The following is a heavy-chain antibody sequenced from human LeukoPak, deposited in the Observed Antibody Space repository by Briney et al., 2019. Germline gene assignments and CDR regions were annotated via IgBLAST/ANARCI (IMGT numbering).Heavy chain of an antibody. D-gene: IGHD2-2*02. J-gene: IGHJ4*02. Sequence: GGSLRLSCAASGFTFSSYSMNWVRQAPGKGLEWVSSISSSSSYIYYADSVKGRFTISRDNAKNSLYLQMNSLRAEDTAVYYCARDRGYCSSTSCYKPFDYWGQGTLVTVSS. CDR2: ISSSSSYI. CDR1: GFTFSSYS. V-gene: IGHV3-21*01. CDR3: ARDRGYCSSTSCYKPFDY.